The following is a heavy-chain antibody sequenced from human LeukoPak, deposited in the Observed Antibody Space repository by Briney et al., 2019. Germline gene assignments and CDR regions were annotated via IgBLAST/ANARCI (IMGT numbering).Heavy chain of an antibody. Sequence: GGSLRLSCAASGFTFSSYGMHWVRQAPGKGLEWVAVIWYDGSNKYYADSVKGRFTISRDNSKNTLYLQMNSLRAEDTAVYYCARDSRAAAGLYYYYGMDVWGQGTTVTVSS. CDR2: IWYDGSNK. D-gene: IGHD6-13*01. CDR3: ARDSRAAAGLYYYYGMDV. J-gene: IGHJ6*02. V-gene: IGHV3-33*01. CDR1: GFTFSSYG.